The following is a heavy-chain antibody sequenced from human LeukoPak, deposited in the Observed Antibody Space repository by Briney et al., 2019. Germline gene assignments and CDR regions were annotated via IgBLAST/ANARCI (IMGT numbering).Heavy chain of an antibody. V-gene: IGHV5-51*01. J-gene: IGHJ5*01. CDR2: IYPGDSDT. CDR1: GYTFTSYW. D-gene: IGHD6-13*01. CDR3: ARKPWLAAGQNWFHP. Sequence: GESLKISCEGSGYTFTSYWIVWVRQMPGKGLEWMGVIYPGDSDTRYNPSFQGQVTLSADKSINTAYLQWDSLKASDTATYYCARKPWLAAGQNWFHPLGQGPPGTGPS.